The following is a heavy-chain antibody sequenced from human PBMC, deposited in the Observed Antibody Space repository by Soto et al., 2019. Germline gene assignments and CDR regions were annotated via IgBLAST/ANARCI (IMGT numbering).Heavy chain of an antibody. CDR3: GSGLIWWLPGGGSIHPYGMDV. D-gene: IGHD5-12*01. CDR1: GFTFSDYY. Sequence: QVQLVESGGGLVKPGGSLRLSCAASGFTFSDYYMSWIRQAPGKGLEWVSYISSSSSYTNYADSVKGRFTISRDNAKNSLYLQMDSLGGGGPAVDYCGSGLIWWLPGGGSIHPYGMDVWGQGTTVTVSS. J-gene: IGHJ6*02. V-gene: IGHV3-11*05. CDR2: ISSSSSYT.